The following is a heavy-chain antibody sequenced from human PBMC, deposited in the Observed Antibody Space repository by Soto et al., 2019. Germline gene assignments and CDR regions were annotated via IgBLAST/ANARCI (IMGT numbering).Heavy chain of an antibody. CDR3: AGQYSAAGTNYYYCGMDV. Sequence: GGSLRLSCAASGFTFSTYAMHWVRQAPGKGLEWVAVIWYDGSDKYYADSVKGRFTISRDNSRNTLYLQMNSLRAEDTAVYYCAGQYSAAGTNYYYCGMDVWGQGTTVTVSS. CDR2: IWYDGSDK. CDR1: GFTFSTYA. V-gene: IGHV3-33*01. D-gene: IGHD6-13*01. J-gene: IGHJ6*02.